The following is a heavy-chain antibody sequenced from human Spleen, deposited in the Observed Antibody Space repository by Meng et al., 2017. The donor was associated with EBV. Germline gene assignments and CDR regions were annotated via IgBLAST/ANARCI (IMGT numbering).Heavy chain of an antibody. D-gene: IGHD5-24*01. CDR2: VTHNGST. CDR1: ADSFNDFT. Sequence: QRHLQPRGSGLVRPSETLSLTCTVLADSFNDFTWSWVRQSPGRGLEWIGEVTHNGSTIYHPSLKSRVAISVDTSKKQFSLTLHSLTAADTGIYFCASSPGEMATVLDFWDRGTLVTVSS. V-gene: IGHV4-34*01. J-gene: IGHJ4*02. CDR3: ASSPGEMATVLDF.